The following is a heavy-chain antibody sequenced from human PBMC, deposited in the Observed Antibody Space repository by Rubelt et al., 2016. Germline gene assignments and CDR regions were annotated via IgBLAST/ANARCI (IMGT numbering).Heavy chain of an antibody. Sequence: QESGPGLVKPSETLSLTCVVSGGSISDTFWSWVRQPPGKALEWLAHIFSNDENSYSTSLKSRLTISKDTSKSQVVLTMTNMDPVDTATYYYAHRGDIVGTFCGYWGQGTLVTVSS. D-gene: IGHD1-26*01. CDR1: GGSISDTFW. CDR3: AHRGDIVGTFCGY. V-gene: IGHV2-26*01. J-gene: IGHJ4*02. CDR2: IFSNDEN.